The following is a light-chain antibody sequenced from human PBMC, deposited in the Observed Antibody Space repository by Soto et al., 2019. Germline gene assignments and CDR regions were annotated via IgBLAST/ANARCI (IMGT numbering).Light chain of an antibody. CDR2: GAS. Sequence: EIGLTQSPGTLSLSPGEGATLSCRASQSVSSSNLAWYQQKPGQAPRLLIYGASSRATGIPDRFSGSGSGTDFTLTISRLEPEDFAVYYCQQYGSSLYTFGQGTKLEIK. J-gene: IGKJ2*01. CDR3: QQYGSSLYT. CDR1: QSVSSSN. V-gene: IGKV3-20*01.